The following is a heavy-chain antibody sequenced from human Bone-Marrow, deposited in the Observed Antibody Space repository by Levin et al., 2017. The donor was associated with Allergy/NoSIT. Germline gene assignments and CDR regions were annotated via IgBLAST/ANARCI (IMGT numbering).Heavy chain of an antibody. J-gene: IGHJ6*02. D-gene: IGHD2-2*01. CDR1: GYTFTSYG. CDR2: ISAYNGNT. V-gene: IGHV1-18*01. CDR3: AREREFRISIPAASYYYYGMDV. Sequence: ASVKVSCKASGYTFTSYGISWVRQAPGQGLEWMGWISAYNGNTNYAQKLQGRVTMTTDTSTSTAYMELRSLRSDDTAVYYCAREREFRISIPAASYYYYGMDVWGQGTTVTVSS.